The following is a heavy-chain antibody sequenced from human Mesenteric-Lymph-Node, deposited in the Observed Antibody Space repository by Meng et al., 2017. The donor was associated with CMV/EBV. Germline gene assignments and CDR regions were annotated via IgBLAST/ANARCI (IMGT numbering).Heavy chain of an antibody. D-gene: IGHD6-13*01. CDR3: ATVGYSSWFRY. V-gene: IGHV1-69-2*01. J-gene: IGHJ4*02. CDR1: GYSFSDYY. Sequence: CRVFGYSFSDYYIHWVQQAPGRGLEWMGQIDPEDGETKYAEKIQGRVTITADTSTDTAHMEVRSLTLDDTAVYYCATVGYSSWFRYWGQGTLVTVSS. CDR2: IDPEDGET.